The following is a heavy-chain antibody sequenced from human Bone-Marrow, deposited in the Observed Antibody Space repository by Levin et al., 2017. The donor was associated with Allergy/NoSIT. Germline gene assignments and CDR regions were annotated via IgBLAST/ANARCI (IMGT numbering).Heavy chain of an antibody. CDR3: VGLLLRNSWYGEAFDI. Sequence: SSETLSLSCSVSGGSISTRSYFWGWVRQPPGRGPEWIGSMSSTGSGYYNPSLKSRVTLSVDTSENQFSLRVNSVTAADTAVYYCVGLLLRNSWYGEAFDIWGQGTTVTVSS. J-gene: IGHJ3*02. CDR1: GGSISTRSYF. V-gene: IGHV4-39*01. D-gene: IGHD6-13*01. CDR2: MSSTGSG.